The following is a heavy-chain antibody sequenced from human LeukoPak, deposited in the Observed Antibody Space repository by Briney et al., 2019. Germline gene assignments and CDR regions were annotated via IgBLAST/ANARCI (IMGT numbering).Heavy chain of an antibody. V-gene: IGHV1-24*01. CDR2: FDPEDGET. CDR3: ATTAVAALDY. D-gene: IGHD6-19*01. Sequence: ASVKVSCKASGGTFISYAISWVRQAPGPGLEWMGGFDPEDGETIYAQKFQGRVTMTEDTSTDTAYMELSSLRSEDTAVYYCATTAVAALDYWGQGTLVTVSS. J-gene: IGHJ4*02. CDR1: GGTFISYA.